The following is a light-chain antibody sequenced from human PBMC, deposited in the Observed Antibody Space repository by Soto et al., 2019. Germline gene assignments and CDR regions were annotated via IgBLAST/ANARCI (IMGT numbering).Light chain of an antibody. J-gene: IGKJ5*01. CDR2: DAS. CDR3: QPRSDWFT. V-gene: IGKV3-11*01. CDR1: QSVSNF. Sequence: EIVLTQSPATLSLSPGERATLSCRASQSVSNFLAWYQQKPGQAPRLLIYDASNRATGIPVRFSGSGSGTDFTLTISSLEPEDFGLYYCQPRSDWFTFGQGTRLEIK.